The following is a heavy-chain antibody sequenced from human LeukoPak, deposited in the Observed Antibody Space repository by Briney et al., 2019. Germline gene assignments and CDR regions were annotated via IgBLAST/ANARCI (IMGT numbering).Heavy chain of an antibody. V-gene: IGHV3-23*01. Sequence: GGSLRLSCAASGFTSSSYALNWVRQAPGKGLEWVATVSGSGDRMYHADSVKGRFAISRDNSKNTLYLQMNSLRAEDTAVYYCAKSDYDSSGYLFDYWGQGTLVTVSS. J-gene: IGHJ4*02. CDR1: GFTSSSYA. CDR2: VSGSGDRM. CDR3: AKSDYDSSGYLFDY. D-gene: IGHD3-22*01.